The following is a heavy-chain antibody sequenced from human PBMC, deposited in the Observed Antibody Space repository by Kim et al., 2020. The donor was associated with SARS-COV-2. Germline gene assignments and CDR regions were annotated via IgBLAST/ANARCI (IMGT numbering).Heavy chain of an antibody. CDR2: IRSKANNYAT. J-gene: IGHJ4*02. Sequence: GGSLRLSCAASGFTFSGSAMHWVRQASGKGLEWVGRIRSKANNYATAYAASVKGRFTISRDDSKNTAYLQMNSLKIEDTAVYYCTRLIVGTTTTDYWGQGTLVTVSS. CDR3: TRLIVGTTTTDY. D-gene: IGHD1-26*01. CDR1: GFTFSGSA. V-gene: IGHV3-73*01.